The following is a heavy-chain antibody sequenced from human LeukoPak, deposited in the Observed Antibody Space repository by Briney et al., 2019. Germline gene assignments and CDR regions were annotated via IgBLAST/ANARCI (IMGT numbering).Heavy chain of an antibody. D-gene: IGHD5-18*01. Sequence: PSETLSLTCTVSGGAISSGSHYWSWIRQSAGKGLEWIGRIHTSGTTNSNPSLKSRVTISVDTSKNQFSLKLSSVTAADTAVYYCARVRDRRGYSYGYYFDYWGQGTLITVSS. CDR2: IHTSGTT. CDR1: GGAISSGSHY. V-gene: IGHV4-61*02. J-gene: IGHJ4*02. CDR3: ARVRDRRGYSYGYYFDY.